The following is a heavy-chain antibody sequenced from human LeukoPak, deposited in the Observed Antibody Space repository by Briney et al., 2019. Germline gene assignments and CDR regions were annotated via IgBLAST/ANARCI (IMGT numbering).Heavy chain of an antibody. J-gene: IGHJ4*02. Sequence: GGSLRLSCAASGFTFSSYAMSWVRQAPGKGLEWVSAISGSGGSTYYADSVKGRFTISRDNSKNTLYLQMNSLRAEDTAVYYCAKGLYGSYMPWGYYFDYWGQGTLVTVSS. V-gene: IGHV3-23*01. CDR2: ISGSGGST. CDR1: GFTFSSYA. CDR3: AKGLYGSYMPWGYYFDY. D-gene: IGHD1-26*01.